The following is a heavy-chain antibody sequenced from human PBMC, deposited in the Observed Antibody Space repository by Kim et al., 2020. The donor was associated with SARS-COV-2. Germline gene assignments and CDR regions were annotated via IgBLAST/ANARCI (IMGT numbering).Heavy chain of an antibody. CDR3: ARDLSPETYYDYVWGSYRQFVRDY. D-gene: IGHD3-16*02. V-gene: IGHV1-18*01. CDR1: GYTFTSYG. J-gene: IGHJ4*02. CDR2: ISAYIGNT. Sequence: ASVKVSCKASGYTFTSYGISWVRQAPGQGLEWMGWISAYIGNTNNAQKLRGRATLTTDTPTSTAYMELRSLRSDDTAVYYCARDLSPETYYDYVWGSYRQFVRDYWGQGTLVTVSS.